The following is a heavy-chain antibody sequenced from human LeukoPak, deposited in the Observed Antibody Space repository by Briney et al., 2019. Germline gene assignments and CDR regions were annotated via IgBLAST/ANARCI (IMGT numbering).Heavy chain of an antibody. Sequence: GGSLRLSCAASGFTFSSYAMSWVRQAPGKGLEWVSAISGSGGRTYYADSVKGRFTTSRDNSKNTLYLQMNSLRAEDTAIYYYAKERYSSGWYGPTFDYWGQGTLVTVSS. CDR2: ISGSGGRT. CDR1: GFTFSSYA. D-gene: IGHD6-19*01. CDR3: AKERYSSGWYGPTFDY. J-gene: IGHJ4*02. V-gene: IGHV3-23*01.